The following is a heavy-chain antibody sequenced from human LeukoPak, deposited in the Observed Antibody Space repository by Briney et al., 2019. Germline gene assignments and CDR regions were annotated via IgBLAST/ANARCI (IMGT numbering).Heavy chain of an antibody. Sequence: GSLRLSCAASGFIFSSHGMHWVRQAPGKGLEWVAVIWYDGTNKYYADSVEGRFTISRDNSKNTLYLQMNSLRAEDTAVYYCAKGGCSSTSCRFDYWGQGTLVTVSS. D-gene: IGHD2-2*01. CDR2: IWYDGTNK. V-gene: IGHV3-33*06. J-gene: IGHJ4*02. CDR1: GFIFSSHG. CDR3: AKGGCSSTSCRFDY.